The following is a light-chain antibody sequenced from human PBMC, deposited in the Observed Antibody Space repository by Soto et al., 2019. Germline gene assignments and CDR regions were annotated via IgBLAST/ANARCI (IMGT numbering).Light chain of an antibody. CDR2: DAS. CDR3: QQYDNIPP. Sequence: DIQMTQSPSSLSASVGDRVTITCQASQDISNYLNWYQQKPGKAPKLLIYDASNLETRVPSRFSESGTGTDFTITISTLQPVDIATYYCQQYDNIPPFGQGTRLEIK. V-gene: IGKV1-33*01. CDR1: QDISNY. J-gene: IGKJ5*01.